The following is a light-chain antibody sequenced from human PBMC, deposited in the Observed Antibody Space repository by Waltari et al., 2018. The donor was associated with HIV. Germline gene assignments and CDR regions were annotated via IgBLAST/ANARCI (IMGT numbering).Light chain of an antibody. V-gene: IGKV3-11*01. Sequence: EIVLTQSPATLSLSPGVRATLSCWASQSVGSYLAWYQQKPGQAPRLLIYDASNRATGIPPRFSGSGSGTDFTLTISSLEPEDFAIYYCQQRSDWPPQITFGQGTRLDIK. CDR3: QQRSDWPPQIT. CDR1: QSVGSY. CDR2: DAS. J-gene: IGKJ5*01.